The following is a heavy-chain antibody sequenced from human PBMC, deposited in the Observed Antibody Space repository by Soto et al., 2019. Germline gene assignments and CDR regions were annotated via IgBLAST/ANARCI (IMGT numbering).Heavy chain of an antibody. CDR1: GGSFSTYY. Sequence: QLQQWGAGLLKPSETLSLTCVVSGGSFSTYYYNWIRQSPGKGLEWIGEINHSGSNNYSPSLKSRVTMSLDTSKNQFSLKLTSVTAADTAVYYCARGGSNDWQVAFDIWSQGTMVTVSS. CDR2: INHSGSN. V-gene: IGHV4-34*01. J-gene: IGHJ3*02. D-gene: IGHD3-9*01. CDR3: ARGGSNDWQVAFDI.